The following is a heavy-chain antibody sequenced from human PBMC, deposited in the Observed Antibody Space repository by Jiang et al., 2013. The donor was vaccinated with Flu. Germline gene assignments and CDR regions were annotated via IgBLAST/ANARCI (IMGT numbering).Heavy chain of an antibody. CDR1: GYTFTDYY. V-gene: IGHV1-2*02. CDR3: ARPPGVGPTYRYFDS. D-gene: IGHD1-26*01. CDR2: INPNSGDT. Sequence: SGAEVKKPGASVKVSCKSSGYTFTDYYMYWVRQAPGQGLEWMGWINPNSGDTKYAQKFQGRVTMTRDTSISTAYMELSSLRSDGTAVYFCARPPGVGPTYRYFDSWGQGTLVSVSS. J-gene: IGHJ4*02.